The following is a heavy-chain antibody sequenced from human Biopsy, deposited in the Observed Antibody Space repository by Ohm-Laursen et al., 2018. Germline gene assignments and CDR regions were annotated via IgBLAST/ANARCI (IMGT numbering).Heavy chain of an antibody. J-gene: IGHJ4*02. V-gene: IGHV3-53*01. CDR1: GFTVSSTY. Sequence: SLRLSCAASGFTVSSTYMSWVRQAPGKGLEWVSVIYTGGSTFYADSVKGRFTISRDESKNTLYLQMNNLTAEDTAVYYCAREGRDYWGQGTLVTVSS. CDR2: IYTGGST. CDR3: AREGRDY.